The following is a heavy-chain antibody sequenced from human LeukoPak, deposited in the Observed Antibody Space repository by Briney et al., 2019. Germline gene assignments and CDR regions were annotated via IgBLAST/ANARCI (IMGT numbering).Heavy chain of an antibody. CDR3: ARDNCSGGSCYWVSWFDP. V-gene: IGHV1-46*03. J-gene: IGHJ5*02. D-gene: IGHD2-15*01. CDR2: INPSGGST. CDR1: GGTFSSYA. Sequence: GASVKVSCKASGGTFSSYAISWVRQAPGQGLEWMGIINPSGGSTSYAQKFQGRVTMTRDTSTSTVYMELSSLRSGDTAVYYCARDNCSGGSCYWVSWFDPWGQGTLVTVSS.